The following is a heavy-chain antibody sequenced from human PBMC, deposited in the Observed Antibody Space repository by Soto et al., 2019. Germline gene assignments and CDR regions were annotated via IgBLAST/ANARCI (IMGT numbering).Heavy chain of an antibody. CDR1: GFTFSTYS. CDR2: ISSRSDI. D-gene: IGHD2-2*02. CDR3: AREYTAWPLAYGLDV. V-gene: IGHV3-21*01. J-gene: IGHJ6*02. Sequence: GGSLRLSCVGPGFTFSTYSINWVRQAPGKGLEWVSSISSRSDIYYADSVKGRFTISRGNAKNSVSLQMNSLRAEDTAVYYCAREYTAWPLAYGLDVWGQGTTVTVSS.